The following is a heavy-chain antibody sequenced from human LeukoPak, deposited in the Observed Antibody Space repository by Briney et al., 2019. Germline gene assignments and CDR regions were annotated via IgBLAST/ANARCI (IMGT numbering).Heavy chain of an antibody. CDR3: ARDLGYYGSGSYD. V-gene: IGHV3-48*03. J-gene: IGHJ4*02. CDR1: GFTFSNHE. CDR2: ISSSGSNI. D-gene: IGHD3-10*01. Sequence: GGSLRLSCAASGFTFSNHEMTWVRQAPGKGLEWVSYISSSGSNIYYADSVKGRFTISRDNAKNSLYLQMNSLRAEDTAVYYCARDLGYYGSGSYDWGQGTLVTVSS.